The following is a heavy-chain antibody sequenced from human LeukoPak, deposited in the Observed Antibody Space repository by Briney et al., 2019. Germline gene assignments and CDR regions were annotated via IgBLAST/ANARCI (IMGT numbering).Heavy chain of an antibody. D-gene: IGHD6-19*01. Sequence: PGGSLRLSCAASGFTFDDYAMHWVRKAPGRGLEWVSGISWNSGSIGYADSVKGRFTISRDNAKNSLYLQMNSLRAEDTAVYYCARGEDSSGVRYMDVWGKGTTVTVSS. CDR3: ARGEDSSGVRYMDV. J-gene: IGHJ6*03. CDR2: ISWNSGSI. CDR1: GFTFDDYA. V-gene: IGHV3-9*01.